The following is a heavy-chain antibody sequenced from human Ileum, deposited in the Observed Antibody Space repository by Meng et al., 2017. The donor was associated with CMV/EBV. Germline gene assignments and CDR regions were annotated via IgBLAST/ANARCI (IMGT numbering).Heavy chain of an antibody. CDR2: ISGSGTST. Sequence: GESLKISCAACGFTFSSYDIHWVRQATGKGLEWVAGISGSGTSTYHADYVKGRFTISRDNYRSTLYLQMSRLRAEDTALYYCAKRPHYYDSSAYYADYWGQGTLVTVSS. J-gene: IGHJ4*02. CDR3: AKRPHYYDSSAYYADY. D-gene: IGHD3-22*01. V-gene: IGHV3-23*01. CDR1: GFTFSSYD.